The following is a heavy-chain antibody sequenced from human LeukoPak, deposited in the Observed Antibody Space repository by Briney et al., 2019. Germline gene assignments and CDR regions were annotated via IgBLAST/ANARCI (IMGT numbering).Heavy chain of an antibody. CDR3: ARRIAAAGGSDY. Sequence: GGSLRLSCAASGFTFSSYSMNWVRQAPGKGLEWVSSISSSSSCIYYADSVKGRFTISRDNAKNSLYLQMNSLRAEDTAVYYCARRIAAAGGSDYWGQGTLVTVSS. J-gene: IGHJ4*02. CDR1: GFTFSSYS. D-gene: IGHD6-13*01. CDR2: ISSSSSCI. V-gene: IGHV3-21*01.